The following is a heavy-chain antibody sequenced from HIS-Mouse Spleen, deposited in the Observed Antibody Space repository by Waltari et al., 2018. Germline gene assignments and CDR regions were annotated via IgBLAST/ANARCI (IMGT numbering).Heavy chain of an antibody. Sequence: QLQLQESGPGLVKPSETLSLTCTVSGGSISSSSYYWGWIRRPPGRGLEWIGGIDYSGGTYYNPSRKSRVTISVDTSKNQFSLKLSSVTAADTAVYYCAREIPYSSSWYDWYFDLWGRGTLVTVSS. CDR3: AREIPYSSSWYDWYFDL. J-gene: IGHJ2*01. CDR2: IDYSGGT. CDR1: GGSISSSSYY. D-gene: IGHD6-13*01. V-gene: IGHV4-39*07.